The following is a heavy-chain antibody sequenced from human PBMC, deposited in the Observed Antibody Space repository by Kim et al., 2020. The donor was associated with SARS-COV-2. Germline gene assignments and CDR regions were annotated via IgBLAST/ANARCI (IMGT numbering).Heavy chain of an antibody. J-gene: IGHJ4*02. D-gene: IGHD3-9*01. CDR1: GGSISSGSYY. CDR3: ARGDYDILTGYYGGGDY. CDR2: IYTSGST. V-gene: IGHV4-61*02. Sequence: SETLSLTCTVSGGSISSGSYYWSWIRQPAGKGLEWIGRIYTSGSTNYNPSLKSRVTISVDTSKNQFSLKLSSVTAADTAVYYCARGDYDILTGYYGGGDYWGQGTLVTVSS.